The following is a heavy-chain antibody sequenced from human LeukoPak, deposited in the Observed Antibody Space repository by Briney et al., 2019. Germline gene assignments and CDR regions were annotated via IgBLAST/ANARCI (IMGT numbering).Heavy chain of an antibody. J-gene: IGHJ4*02. Sequence: ASVKVSCKASGYTFTIYGISWVRQAPGQGLEWMGWISAYNGNTNYTQELQGRVTMTTDTSTSTAYMELRSLRSDDTAVYYCARVQTSYSFDYWGQGTLVTVSS. D-gene: IGHD1-26*01. CDR1: GYTFTIYG. V-gene: IGHV1-18*01. CDR3: ARVQTSYSFDY. CDR2: ISAYNGNT.